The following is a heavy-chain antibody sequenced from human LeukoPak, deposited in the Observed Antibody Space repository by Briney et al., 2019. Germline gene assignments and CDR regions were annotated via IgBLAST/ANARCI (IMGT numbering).Heavy chain of an antibody. Sequence: ASVKVSCTASGYTFTGYYMHWVRQAPGQGLEWMGWINPNSGGTNYAQKFQGRVTMTRDTSISTAYMELSRLRSDDTAGYYWARVGGATVDYWGQGTLVTVSS. D-gene: IGHD1-26*01. CDR1: GYTFTGYY. CDR2: INPNSGGT. V-gene: IGHV1-2*02. J-gene: IGHJ4*02. CDR3: ARVGGATVDY.